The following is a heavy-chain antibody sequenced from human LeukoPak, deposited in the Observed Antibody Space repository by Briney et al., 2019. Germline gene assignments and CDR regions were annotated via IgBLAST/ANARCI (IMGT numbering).Heavy chain of an antibody. Sequence: PSETLSLTCAVYGGSFSGYYWSWIRQPPGKGLEWIGEINHSGSTNYNPSLKSRVTISVDTSKNQFSLKLSSVTAADTAVYYCAGGFPVVWFDPWGLGTLVTVSS. CDR2: INHSGST. J-gene: IGHJ5*02. CDR3: AGGFPVVWFDP. CDR1: GGSFSGYY. V-gene: IGHV4-34*01.